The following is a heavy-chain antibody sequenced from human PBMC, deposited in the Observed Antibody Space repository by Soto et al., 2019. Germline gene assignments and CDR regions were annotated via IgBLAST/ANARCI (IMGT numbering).Heavy chain of an antibody. CDR3: ARRNKSDYYYMDV. J-gene: IGHJ6*03. Sequence: SETLSLTCTVSGGSISSSGYYWGWIRQPPGKGLEWIGSIYYSGSTYYNPSLKSRVTISVDTSKNQFSLKLSSVTAADTAVYYCARRNKSDYYYMDVWGKGTTVTV. D-gene: IGHD3-3*01. CDR1: GGSISSSGYY. V-gene: IGHV4-39*01. CDR2: IYYSGST.